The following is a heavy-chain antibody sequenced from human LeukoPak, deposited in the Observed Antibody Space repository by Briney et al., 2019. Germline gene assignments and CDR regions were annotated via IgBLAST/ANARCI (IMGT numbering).Heavy chain of an antibody. CDR2: INHSGST. CDR3: AGNIAAAGTSWFDP. Sequence: PSETLSLTCAVYGGSFSGYYWSWIRQPPGKGLEWIGEINHSGSTNYNPSLKGRVTISVDTSKNQFSLKLSSVTAADTAVYYCAGNIAAAGTSWFDPWGQGTLVTVSS. J-gene: IGHJ5*02. V-gene: IGHV4-34*01. D-gene: IGHD6-13*01. CDR1: GGSFSGYY.